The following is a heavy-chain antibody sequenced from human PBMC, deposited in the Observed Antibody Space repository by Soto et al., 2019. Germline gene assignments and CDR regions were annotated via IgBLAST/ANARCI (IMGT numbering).Heavy chain of an antibody. V-gene: IGHV3-30*18. Sequence: GSLRLSCAASGFTFSSYGMHWVRQAPGKGLEWVAVISYDGSNKYYADSVKGRFTISRDNSKNTLYLQMNSLRAEDAAVYYCAKDTRYCSGGSCYPYFQHWGQGTLVTVSS. J-gene: IGHJ1*01. CDR1: GFTFSSYG. CDR2: ISYDGSNK. CDR3: AKDTRYCSGGSCYPYFQH. D-gene: IGHD2-15*01.